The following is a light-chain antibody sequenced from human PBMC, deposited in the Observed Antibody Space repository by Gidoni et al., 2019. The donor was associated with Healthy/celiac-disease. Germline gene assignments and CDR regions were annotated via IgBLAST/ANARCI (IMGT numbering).Light chain of an antibody. CDR3: QHRSNWPPWT. CDR1: QSVSTF. CDR2: DAS. J-gene: IGKJ1*01. Sequence: EIVLTQSPATLSLSPGERATLSCRASQSVSTFLAWYQQKPGQAPRLLIYDASNRATGIPARFSGGGSGTDFTLTISSLEPEDFAVYYCQHRSNWPPWTFXXXTKVEIK. V-gene: IGKV3-11*01.